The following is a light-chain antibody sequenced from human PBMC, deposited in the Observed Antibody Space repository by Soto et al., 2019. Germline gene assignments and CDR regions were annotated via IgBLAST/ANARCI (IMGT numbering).Light chain of an antibody. CDR2: KAS. CDR1: QSISSW. V-gene: IGKV1-5*03. CDR3: QQYDSYSPLT. Sequence: DIQMTQSPSTLSASVGDRVTITCRASQSISSWLAWYQQKPGKAPKLPIYKASGLESGVPSRFSGSGSGTDFTLTISSLQPDDFATYYCQQYDSYSPLTFGGGTKVDIK. J-gene: IGKJ4*01.